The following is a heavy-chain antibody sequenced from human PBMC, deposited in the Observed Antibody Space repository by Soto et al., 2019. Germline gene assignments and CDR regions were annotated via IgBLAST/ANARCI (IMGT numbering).Heavy chain of an antibody. CDR2: SSPRGDTI. CDR1: GFSLASYP. CDR3: AKGPHTNVGWNYYFES. D-gene: IGHD1-7*01. V-gene: IGHV3-48*02. Sequence: GGSLRLSCVASGFSLASYPMNWVRQTPGKGLEWISDSSPRGDTIYYADSVEGRFTISRGNARNSLSLHMSSPRDEDSALYYCAKGPHTNVGWNYYFESWAQGVAITVSS. J-gene: IGHJ4*02.